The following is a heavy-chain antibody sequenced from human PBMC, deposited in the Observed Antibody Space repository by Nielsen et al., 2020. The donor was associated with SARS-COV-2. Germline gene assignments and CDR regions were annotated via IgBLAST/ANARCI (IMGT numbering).Heavy chain of an antibody. CDR1: GFTFSSYG. J-gene: IGHJ5*02. V-gene: IGHV3-30*03. Sequence: GESLKIPCAASGFTFSSYGMHWVRQAPGKGLEWVAVISYDGSNKYYADSVKGRFTISRDNSKNTLYLQMNSLRAEDTAVYYCARVTLYSSGWYRKHNWFDPWGQGTLVTVSS. CDR2: ISYDGSNK. CDR3: ARVTLYSSGWYRKHNWFDP. D-gene: IGHD6-19*01.